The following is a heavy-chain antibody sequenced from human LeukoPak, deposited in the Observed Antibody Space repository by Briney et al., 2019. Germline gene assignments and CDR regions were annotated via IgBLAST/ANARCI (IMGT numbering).Heavy chain of an antibody. Sequence: GGSLRLSCAASGFTVSSDYMSWVRQAPGKGLEWVSVIYSGGSTYYADSVKGRFTISRDNSKNTLYLQMNSLRAEDTAVYYCARDGVACSSTSCYQYYFDYWGQGTLVTVSS. CDR2: IYSGGST. D-gene: IGHD2-2*01. J-gene: IGHJ4*02. CDR3: ARDGVACSSTSCYQYYFDY. V-gene: IGHV3-66*02. CDR1: GFTVSSDY.